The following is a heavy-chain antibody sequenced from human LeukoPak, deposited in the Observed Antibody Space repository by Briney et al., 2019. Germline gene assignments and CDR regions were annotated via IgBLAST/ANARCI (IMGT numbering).Heavy chain of an antibody. D-gene: IGHD3-22*01. V-gene: IGHV3-66*02. J-gene: IGHJ4*02. CDR2: IYSGGST. CDR3: ARDGNGYSFDY. Sequence: GGSLRLSCAASGFNFSSYWMHWVRQAPGKGLEWVSVIYSGGSTYYADSVKGRFTIPGDNSKNTVYLQMNRLRAEDTAIYYCARDGNGYSFDYWGQGTLVTVSS. CDR1: GFNFSSYW.